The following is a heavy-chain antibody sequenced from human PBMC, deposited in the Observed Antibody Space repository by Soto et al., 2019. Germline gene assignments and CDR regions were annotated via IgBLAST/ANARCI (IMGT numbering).Heavy chain of an antibody. CDR2: INPNSGDT. J-gene: IGHJ5*02. V-gene: IGHV1-2*04. D-gene: IGHD6-13*01. CDR3: ARGGLIAAAVWFDP. Sequence: ASVKVSCKASGYTFTSYYMHWVRQAPGQGLEWMGWINPNSGDTNYAQKFQGWVTMTRDTSISTAYMELSRLRSDDTAVYYCARGGLIAAAVWFDPWGQGTLVTVSS. CDR1: GYTFTSYY.